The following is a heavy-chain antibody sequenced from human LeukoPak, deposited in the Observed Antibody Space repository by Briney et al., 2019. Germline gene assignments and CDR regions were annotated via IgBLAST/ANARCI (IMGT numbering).Heavy chain of an antibody. D-gene: IGHD3-3*01. V-gene: IGHV1-69*02. Sequence: SVKVSCKASGGTFSSYTISWVRQAPGQGLEWMGRIIPILGIANYAQKFQGRVTITADKSTSTAYMELSSLRSEDTAVYYCASVTIFGVAFDYWGQGTLVTVSS. CDR2: IIPILGIA. CDR3: ASVTIFGVAFDY. CDR1: GGTFSSYT. J-gene: IGHJ4*02.